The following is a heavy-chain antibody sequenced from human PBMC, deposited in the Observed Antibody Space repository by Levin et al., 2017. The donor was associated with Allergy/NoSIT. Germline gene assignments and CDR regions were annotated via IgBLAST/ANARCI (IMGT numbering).Heavy chain of an antibody. CDR2: IYYSGST. CDR3: ARHPPYYDFWSGSGYFDY. CDR1: GGSISSSSYY. J-gene: IGHJ4*02. V-gene: IGHV4-39*01. Sequence: SQTLSLTCTVSGGSISSSSYYWGWIRQPPGKGLEWIGSIYYSGSTYYNPSLKSRVTISVDTSKNQFSLKLSSVTAADTAVYYCARHPPYYDFWSGSGYFDYWGQGTLVTVSS. D-gene: IGHD3-3*01.